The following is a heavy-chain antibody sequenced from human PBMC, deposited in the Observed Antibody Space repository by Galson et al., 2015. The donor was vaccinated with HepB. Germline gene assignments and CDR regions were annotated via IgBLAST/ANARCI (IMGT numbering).Heavy chain of an antibody. D-gene: IGHD3-10*01. CDR1: GFTFSSYA. V-gene: IGHV3-23*01. CDR3: AKILGGYGVYGSGTPGDY. J-gene: IGHJ4*02. CDR2: ISGSGGST. Sequence: SLRLSCAASGFTFSSYAMSWVRQAPGKGLEWVSAISGSGGSTYYAYSVKGRFTISRDNSKNTLYLQMNSLRAEDTAVYYCAKILGGYGVYGSGTPGDYWGQGTLVTVSS.